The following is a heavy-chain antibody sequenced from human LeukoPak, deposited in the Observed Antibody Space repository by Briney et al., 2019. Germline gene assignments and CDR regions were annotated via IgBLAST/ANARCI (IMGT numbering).Heavy chain of an antibody. Sequence: GGSLRLSCAASGFTFSSHWMHWVRQPPGKGLEWVSGISWNSGSIDYADSVKGRFTISRDNAKNSLYLQMNSLRVEDTAFYYCAKDNRRHYTSGPNPDSLHWGQGALVTVSS. CDR3: AKDNRRHYTSGPNPDSLH. J-gene: IGHJ4*02. D-gene: IGHD6-19*01. CDR2: ISWNSGSI. CDR1: GFTFSSHW. V-gene: IGHV3-9*01.